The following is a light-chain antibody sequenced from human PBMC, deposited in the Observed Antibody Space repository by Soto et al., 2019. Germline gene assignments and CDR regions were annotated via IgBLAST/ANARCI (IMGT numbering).Light chain of an antibody. CDR3: TSYTTSTTLVV. Sequence: QSVLTQPASVSGSPGQSITISCTGTSSDVGGYNFVSWYQHHPGKAPKLIIYDVDSRASGVSNRFSGSKSGNMASLTISGLQAEDEADYYCTSYTTSTTLVVFGKGTKVTVL. V-gene: IGLV2-14*03. J-gene: IGLJ2*01. CDR1: SSDVGGYNF. CDR2: DVD.